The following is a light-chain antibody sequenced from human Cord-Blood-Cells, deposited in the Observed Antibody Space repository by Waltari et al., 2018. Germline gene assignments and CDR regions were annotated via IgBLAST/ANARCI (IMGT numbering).Light chain of an antibody. V-gene: IGKV3-15*01. CDR2: GAS. CDR1: QIVSSN. J-gene: IGKJ1*01. CDR3: QQYNNWPRT. Sequence: EIVMTQAPATLSVSPGERATISCRASQIVSSNLAWYQQKPGQAPRLLIYGASTRATGSPARFSGSGSGTEFTLPISSLQSEDFAVYYCQQYNNWPRTFGKGTKVEIK.